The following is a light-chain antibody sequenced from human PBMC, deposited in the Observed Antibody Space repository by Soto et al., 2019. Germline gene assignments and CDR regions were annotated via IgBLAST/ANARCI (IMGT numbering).Light chain of an antibody. CDR1: SSDVGGYNY. Sequence: QSALTQPASVSGSPGQSITISCTGTSSDVGGYNYVSWYQQHPGKAPKLMIYDVSNRPSGVSNRFSGSKSGNTASLTISGLQAEDEADYYCQAWDSSTVVFGGGTKLTVL. V-gene: IGLV2-14*01. J-gene: IGLJ2*01. CDR2: DVS. CDR3: QAWDSSTVV.